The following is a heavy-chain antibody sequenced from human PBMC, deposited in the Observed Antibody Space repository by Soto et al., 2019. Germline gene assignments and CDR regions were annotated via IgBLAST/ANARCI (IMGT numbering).Heavy chain of an antibody. CDR1: GYTLTELS. J-gene: IGHJ5*02. Sequence: SVKVSYKVSGYTLTELSMHWVRQAPGKGLEWMGGFDPEDGETIYAQKCQGRVTMTEDTSRGTAYMELSSLRSEDTAMYYCARAIGIRWRTRGNWFDPWGQGTLVTVSS. CDR2: FDPEDGET. D-gene: IGHD4-17*01. V-gene: IGHV1-24*01. CDR3: ARAIGIRWRTRGNWFDP.